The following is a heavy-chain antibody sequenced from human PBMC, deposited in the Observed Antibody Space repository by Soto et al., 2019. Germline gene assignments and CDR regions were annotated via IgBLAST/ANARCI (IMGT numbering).Heavy chain of an antibody. CDR3: ARGGNTVTSPYYYYYMNV. J-gene: IGHJ6*03. Sequence: SETLSLTCTVSGGSISGYYWSWIRQPPGKGLEWIGYISNSGNTNYNPSLKNRVTISADTSKNQFSLRLSSVTAADTAVYFCARGGNTVTSPYYYYYMNVWGKGTTVTVSS. D-gene: IGHD4-17*01. CDR1: GGSISGYY. CDR2: ISNSGNT. V-gene: IGHV4-59*01.